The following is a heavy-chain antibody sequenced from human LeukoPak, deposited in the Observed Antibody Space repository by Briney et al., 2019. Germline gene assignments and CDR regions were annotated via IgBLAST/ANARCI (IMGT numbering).Heavy chain of an antibody. CDR1: GYSFTSYW. Sequence: GESLKISCKGSGYSFTSYWIGWVRQMPGKGLEWMGIIYPGDSDTRYSPSFQGQVTISADKSISTAYLQWSSLKASDTAMYYCARQLGIAAAGTWFDPWGQGTLVTVSS. CDR3: ARQLGIAAAGTWFDP. V-gene: IGHV5-51*01. J-gene: IGHJ5*02. CDR2: IYPGDSDT. D-gene: IGHD6-13*01.